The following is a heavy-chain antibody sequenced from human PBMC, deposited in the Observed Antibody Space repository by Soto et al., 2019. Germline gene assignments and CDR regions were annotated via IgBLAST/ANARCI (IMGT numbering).Heavy chain of an antibody. Sequence: ASVKVSCKASGYTFTSYAIHWVRQAPGQRLEWMGWINAGNGNTKYSQKFQDRVTITRDTSASTVYMEVSSLRSEDTAVYYCARAAYYYESSGYYPGDYWGQGTLVTVS. J-gene: IGHJ4*02. V-gene: IGHV1-3*01. D-gene: IGHD3-22*01. CDR3: ARAAYYYESSGYYPGDY. CDR2: INAGNGNT. CDR1: GYTFTSYA.